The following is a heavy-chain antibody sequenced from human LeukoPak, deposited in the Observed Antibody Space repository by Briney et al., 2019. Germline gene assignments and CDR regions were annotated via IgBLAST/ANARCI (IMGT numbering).Heavy chain of an antibody. J-gene: IGHJ6*04. CDR2: ISGSGSTI. CDR3: AELGITMIGGV. V-gene: IGHV3-23*01. CDR1: GFTFSSYA. D-gene: IGHD3-10*02. Sequence: GSLRLSCAASGFTFSSYAMTWVRQAPGKGLEWVSAISGSGSTIYYADSVKGRFTISRDNAKNSLYLQMNSLRAEDTAVYYCAELGITMIGGVWGKGTTVTISS.